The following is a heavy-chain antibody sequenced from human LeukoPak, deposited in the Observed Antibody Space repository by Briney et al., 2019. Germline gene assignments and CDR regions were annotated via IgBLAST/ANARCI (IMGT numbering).Heavy chain of an antibody. V-gene: IGHV3-30-3*01. J-gene: IGHJ4*02. Sequence: GSLKLSWSASGFTFSSYSIPRGRQAPGKGLGGVAGISYDGSNKYYADSVKGRFTISRDNSKNTLYLQMNSLRAEGTAVYYCARTYGSGSYYWLSYWGQGTLVTVSS. CDR1: GFTFSSYS. D-gene: IGHD3-10*01. CDR2: ISYDGSNK. CDR3: ARTYGSGSYYWLSY.